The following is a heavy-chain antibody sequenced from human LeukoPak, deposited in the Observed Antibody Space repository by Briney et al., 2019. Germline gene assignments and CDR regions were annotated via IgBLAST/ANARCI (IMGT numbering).Heavy chain of an antibody. Sequence: PGGSLSLSCGASGYAFSSHGLTWVRQAPGKGLEWVSTINGAGDNPYYAETVKGRFTISRDNSKNTLYLQMHSLRAEDTAIYYCAKVSVCYGCYLDYWGQGTLVTVSS. D-gene: IGHD3-16*01. V-gene: IGHV3-23*01. CDR3: AKVSVCYGCYLDY. J-gene: IGHJ4*02. CDR2: INGAGDNP. CDR1: GYAFSSHG.